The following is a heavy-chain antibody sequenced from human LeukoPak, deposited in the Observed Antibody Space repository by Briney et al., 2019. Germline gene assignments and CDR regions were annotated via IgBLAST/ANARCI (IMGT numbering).Heavy chain of an antibody. V-gene: IGHV4-59*08. Sequence: SETLSLTCTVSGGSISSYYWSWIRQPPGKGLEWIGYIYCSGSTNYNPSLKSRVTISVDTSKNQFSLKLSSVTAADTAVYYCARVGRGFFLDYWGQGTLVTVSS. D-gene: IGHD5-12*01. J-gene: IGHJ4*02. CDR1: GGSISSYY. CDR3: ARVGRGFFLDY. CDR2: IYCSGST.